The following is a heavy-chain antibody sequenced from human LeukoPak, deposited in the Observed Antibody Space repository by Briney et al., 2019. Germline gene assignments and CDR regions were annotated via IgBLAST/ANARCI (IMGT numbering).Heavy chain of an antibody. Sequence: GGSLRLSCAASGFTFSSYWMSWVRQAPGKGLGWVANIKQDGSEKYYVDSVKGRFTISRDNAKNSLYLRMNSLRAEDTAVYYCARDDCSSISCYHNWFDPWGQGTLVTVSS. CDR1: GFTFSSYW. CDR2: IKQDGSEK. J-gene: IGHJ5*02. V-gene: IGHV3-7*01. CDR3: ARDDCSSISCYHNWFDP. D-gene: IGHD2-2*01.